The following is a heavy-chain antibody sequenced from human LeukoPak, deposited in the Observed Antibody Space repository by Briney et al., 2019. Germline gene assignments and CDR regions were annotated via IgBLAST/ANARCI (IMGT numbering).Heavy chain of an antibody. D-gene: IGHD5-12*01. Sequence: ASVKVSCKASGYTFTSYGISWVRQAPGQGLEWMGWISAYNGSTSYAQKFQGRVTMTRDTSTSTVYMELSSLRSEDTAVYYCARGPYSGYDRYYYYYYMDVWGKGTTVTISS. CDR1: GYTFTSYG. CDR3: ARGPYSGYDRYYYYYYMDV. J-gene: IGHJ6*03. V-gene: IGHV1-18*01. CDR2: ISAYNGST.